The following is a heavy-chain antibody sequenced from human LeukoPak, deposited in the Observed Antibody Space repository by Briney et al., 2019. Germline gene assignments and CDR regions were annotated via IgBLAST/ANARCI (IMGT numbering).Heavy chain of an antibody. CDR1: GFTVSSNC. CDR2: IYGGGST. CDR3: ATDRGIAAAMDY. D-gene: IGHD6-13*01. V-gene: IGHV3-53*01. Sequence: GGSLRLSCAASGFTVSSNCMSWGRQAPGKGLEWVSVIYGGGSTYYADSVKGRFTISRDSSKNTLYLQMNSLRAEDTAVYYCATDRGIAAAMDYWGQGTLVTVSS. J-gene: IGHJ4*02.